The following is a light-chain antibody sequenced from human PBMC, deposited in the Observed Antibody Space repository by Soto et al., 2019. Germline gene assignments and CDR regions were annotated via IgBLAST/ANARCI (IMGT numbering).Light chain of an antibody. CDR2: ESS. V-gene: IGKV3-20*01. CDR1: QSVSSSY. CDR3: QQYDSSPRT. Sequence: EIVLTQSPGTLSLSPGERATLSCRASQSVSSSYLDWYQQKPGQAPRLLIYESSSRATGIPDRFSGSGSGTDFTLTISRLEPEDFAVYYCQQYDSSPRTFGQGTKVDIK. J-gene: IGKJ1*01.